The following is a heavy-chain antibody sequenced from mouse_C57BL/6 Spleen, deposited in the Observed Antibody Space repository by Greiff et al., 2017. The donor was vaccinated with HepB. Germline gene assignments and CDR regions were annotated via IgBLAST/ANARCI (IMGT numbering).Heavy chain of an antibody. Sequence: EVQLQESGGGLVKPGGSLKLSCAASGFTFSDYGMHWVRQAPEKGLEWVAYISSGSSTIYYADTVKGRFTISRDNAKNTLFLQMTSLRSEDTAMYYCARRSFYWYFDVWGTGTTVTVSS. CDR3: ARRSFYWYFDV. V-gene: IGHV5-17*01. CDR2: ISSGSSTI. J-gene: IGHJ1*03. CDR1: GFTFSDYG.